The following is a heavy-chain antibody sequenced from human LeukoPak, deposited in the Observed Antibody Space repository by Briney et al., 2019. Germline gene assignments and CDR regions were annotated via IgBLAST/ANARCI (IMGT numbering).Heavy chain of an antibody. CDR1: GGSISTHY. V-gene: IGHV4-59*11. Sequence: SETLSLTCTVSGGSISTHYWSWLRQPPGKGLEWIGYIHYSGSTNQNPSLKSRVTISVDTSKNQFSLKLSSVTAADTAVYYCARVGSYAFDIWGQGTMVTVSS. CDR2: IHYSGST. J-gene: IGHJ3*02. CDR3: ARVGSYAFDI.